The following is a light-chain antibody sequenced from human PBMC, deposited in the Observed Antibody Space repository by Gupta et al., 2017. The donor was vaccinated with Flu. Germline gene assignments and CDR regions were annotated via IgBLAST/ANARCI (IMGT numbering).Light chain of an antibody. CDR2: KDS. CDR3: QSPDSSGTYWV. Sequence: SYELTQPPSVSVSPGQTARITCSGDALPKKYAYWYQQKPGQAPVLVIYKDSERPSGIPERFSGSSSGTTVTLTISGVQAEDEADYYCQSPDSSGTYWVFGGGTKLTVL. CDR1: ALPKKY. J-gene: IGLJ3*02. V-gene: IGLV3-25*02.